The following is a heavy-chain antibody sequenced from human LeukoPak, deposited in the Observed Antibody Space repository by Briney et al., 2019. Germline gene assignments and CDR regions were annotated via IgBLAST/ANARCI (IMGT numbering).Heavy chain of an antibody. CDR2: INWSGGST. Sequence: GGSLRLSCTASGFAFDEHGMSWVRHVPGKGLEWVSGINWSGGSTGYADPLRGRFTISKDNAKNSLYLQMDSLRAEDTALYYCARAPITSPFYFDYWGQGTLVTVSS. CDR3: ARAPITSPFYFDY. V-gene: IGHV3-20*04. CDR1: GFAFDEHG. D-gene: IGHD2-2*01. J-gene: IGHJ4*02.